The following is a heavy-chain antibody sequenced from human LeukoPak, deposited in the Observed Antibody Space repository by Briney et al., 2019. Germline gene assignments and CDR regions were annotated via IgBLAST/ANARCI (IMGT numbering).Heavy chain of an antibody. CDR2: INHSGST. D-gene: IGHD4-17*01. CDR3: ARVNGMTTVTHVDY. Sequence: SETLSLTCAVYGGSFSGYYWSWIRQPPGKGLEWIGEINHSGSTNYNPSLKSRVTISVGTSKNQFSLKLSSVTAADTAVYYCARVNGMTTVTHVDYWGQGTLVTVSS. J-gene: IGHJ4*02. V-gene: IGHV4-34*01. CDR1: GGSFSGYY.